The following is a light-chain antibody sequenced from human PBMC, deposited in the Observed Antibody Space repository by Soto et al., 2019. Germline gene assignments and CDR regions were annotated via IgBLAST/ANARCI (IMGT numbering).Light chain of an antibody. CDR3: HQRQSWPRT. Sequence: EIVLTQSPATLSSFPGDRVTLSCRASQYINTRLAWYQHRPGQAPRLLIYQTPIRAAGIPARFSASGSGTDFTLTIRDVQPEDFALYYCHQRQSWPRTFGQGTKVDIK. CDR1: QYINTR. V-gene: IGKV3-11*01. CDR2: QTP. J-gene: IGKJ1*01.